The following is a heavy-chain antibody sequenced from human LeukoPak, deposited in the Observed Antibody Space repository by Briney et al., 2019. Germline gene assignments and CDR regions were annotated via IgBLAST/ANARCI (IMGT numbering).Heavy chain of an antibody. CDR1: GFIFSDYS. Sequence: PGWSLRLSCAASGFIFSDYSMHWVRQAPGKVLEWASSISSGSTYKYFADSVKGRFTISRDNAKNSLYLQMNSLRAEDSAVYYCTRGPTLIGVAGTWPLDYWGQGTLVTVSS. V-gene: IGHV3-21*06. J-gene: IGHJ4*02. CDR3: TRGPTLIGVAGTWPLDY. D-gene: IGHD6-19*01. CDR2: ISSGSTYK.